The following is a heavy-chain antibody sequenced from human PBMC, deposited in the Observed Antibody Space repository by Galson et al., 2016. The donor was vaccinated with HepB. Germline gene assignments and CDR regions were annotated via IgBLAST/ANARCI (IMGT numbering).Heavy chain of an antibody. J-gene: IGHJ4*02. CDR1: GFTFSRYE. V-gene: IGHV3-48*03. CDR3: AREPVRLDDLLTGPPKNPDY. Sequence: SLRLSCAASGFTFSRYEMNWVRPAPGKGLEWVSYLSSRGTTIYYAHSVKGRFTISRDNAKNSLYLQMNSLRAEDTAVYYCAREPVRLDDLLTGPPKNPDYWGQGTLVTVSS. D-gene: IGHD3-9*01. CDR2: LSSRGTTI.